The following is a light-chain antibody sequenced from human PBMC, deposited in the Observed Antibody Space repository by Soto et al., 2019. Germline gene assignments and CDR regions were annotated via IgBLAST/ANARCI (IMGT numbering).Light chain of an antibody. V-gene: IGKV1-5*01. CDR3: QQYSSLVT. CDR1: HTISTL. J-gene: IGKJ2*01. CDR2: DAS. Sequence: IQMTQSPSTLSASVGDRVTITCQASHTISTLLAWYQHKPGKAPNLLIYDASSLESGVTSRFSGSGSGTEFTLTISSLQPDDSATYYCQQYSSLVTFGQGTKLEI.